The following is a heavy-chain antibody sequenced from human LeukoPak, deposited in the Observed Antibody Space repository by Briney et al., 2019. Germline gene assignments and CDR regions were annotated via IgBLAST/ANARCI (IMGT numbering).Heavy chain of an antibody. CDR3: ARCITMVRGARNWFDP. CDR2: ISSSSSTI. Sequence: PGGSLRLSCAASGFTFSDYYMSWVRQAPGKGLEWVSYISSSSSTIYYADSVKGRFTISRDNAKNSLYLQMNSLRAEDTAVYYCARCITMVRGARNWFDPWGQGTLVTVSS. D-gene: IGHD3-10*01. V-gene: IGHV3-11*01. CDR1: GFTFSDYY. J-gene: IGHJ5*02.